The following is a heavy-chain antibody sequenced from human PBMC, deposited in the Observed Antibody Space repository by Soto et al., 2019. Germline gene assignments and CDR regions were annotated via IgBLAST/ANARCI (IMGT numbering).Heavy chain of an antibody. CDR3: AKLAAAAGYYFDY. J-gene: IGHJ4*02. D-gene: IGHD6-13*01. CDR1: GGSISSYY. V-gene: IGHV4-59*01. CDR2: IYYSGST. Sequence: SETLSLTCTVSGGSISSYYWSWIRQPPGKGLEWIGYIYYSGSTNYNPSLKSRVTISVDTSKNQFSLKLSSVTAADTAVYYCAKLAAAAGYYFDYWGQGTLVTAPQ.